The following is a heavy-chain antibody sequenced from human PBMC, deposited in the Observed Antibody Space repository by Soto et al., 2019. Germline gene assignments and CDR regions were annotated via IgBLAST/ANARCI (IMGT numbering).Heavy chain of an antibody. Sequence: EVHLLESGGGLVQPGGSLRLSCAASGFTFSSYTLNWVRRAPGKGLEWVATSSDRRTGNTHYSDSVRGRFTLSRDYSKNILFLQMDSLRSDDTALYDCTTWLTAHFDYWGRGTQVTVSS. CDR3: TTWLTAHFDY. CDR2: SSDRRTGNT. CDR1: GFTFSSYT. V-gene: IGHV3-23*01. J-gene: IGHJ4*02. D-gene: IGHD2-21*02.